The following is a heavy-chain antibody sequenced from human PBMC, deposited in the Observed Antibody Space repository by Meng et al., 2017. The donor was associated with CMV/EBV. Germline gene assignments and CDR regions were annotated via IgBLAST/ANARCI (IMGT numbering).Heavy chain of an antibody. CDR2: IIPIFGTA. V-gene: IGHV1-69*12. J-gene: IGHJ4*02. D-gene: IGHD1-7*01. CDR3: ARGSGAGTTWSYFDY. CDR1: GGTFSSYA. Sequence: QVQLVQSGAEVEKPGASGKVSGKASGGTFSSYAISWVRQAPGQGLEWMGGIIPIFGTANYAQKFQGRVTITADESTSTAYMELSSLRSEDTAVYYCARGSGAGTTWSYFDYWGQGTLVTVSS.